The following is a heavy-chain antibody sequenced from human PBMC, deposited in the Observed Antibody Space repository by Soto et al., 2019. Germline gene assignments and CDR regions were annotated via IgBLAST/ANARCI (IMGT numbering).Heavy chain of an antibody. Sequence: SETLSLTCTVSGGSISSYYWSWIRQPPGKGLEWIGYIYNSXXXXXXXXLKSRVTISVDTSKNQFSLKLSSVTAADTAVYYCARQSYGSIPVDYWGQGTLVTVSS. CDR2: IYNSXXX. D-gene: IGHD5-18*01. CDR1: GGSISSYY. CDR3: ARQSYGSIPVDY. V-gene: IGHV4-59*08. J-gene: IGHJ4*02.